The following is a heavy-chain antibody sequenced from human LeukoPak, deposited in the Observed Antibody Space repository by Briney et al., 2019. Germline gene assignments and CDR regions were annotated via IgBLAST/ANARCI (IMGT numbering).Heavy chain of an antibody. CDR2: IYSGGST. J-gene: IGHJ4*02. CDR3: ARGVAARPGYFDY. V-gene: IGHV3-53*04. CDR1: GFPVNRNY. D-gene: IGHD6-6*01. Sequence: GGSLTLLCAASGFPVNRNYVRWVRQAPGKGREGVKVIYSGGSTYYADSVKGRFTISRHNSKNTLYLQMNSLRAEDTAVYYCARGVAARPGYFDYWGQGTLVTVSS.